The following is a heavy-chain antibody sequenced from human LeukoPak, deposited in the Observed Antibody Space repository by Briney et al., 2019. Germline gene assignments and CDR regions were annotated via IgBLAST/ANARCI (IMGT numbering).Heavy chain of an antibody. CDR2: IRYDGSNK. J-gene: IGHJ6*03. V-gene: IGHV3-30*02. D-gene: IGHD1-1*01. Sequence: GGSLRLSSAASGFTFSSYVMHWVRQAPGKGLEWVAFIRYDGSNKYYADSVKGRFTISRDNSKNTLYLQMNSLRAEDTAVYYCAKAGQLGDGYYYMDVWGKGTTVTVSS. CDR1: GFTFSSYV. CDR3: AKAGQLGDGYYYMDV.